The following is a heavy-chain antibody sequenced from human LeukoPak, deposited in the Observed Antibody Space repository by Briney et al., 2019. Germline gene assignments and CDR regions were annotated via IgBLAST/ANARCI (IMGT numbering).Heavy chain of an antibody. D-gene: IGHD5-18*01. V-gene: IGHV1-69*04. CDR1: GGTFSSYA. CDR2: IIPILGIA. J-gene: IGHJ6*02. CDR3: ARAVLRGYSYGYYYYGMDV. Sequence: SVKVSCKASGGTFSSYAIIWVRQAPGQGLEWMGRIIPILGIANYAQKFQGRVTITADKSTSTAYMELSSLRSEDTAVYYCARAVLRGYSYGYYYYGMDVWGQGTTVTVSS.